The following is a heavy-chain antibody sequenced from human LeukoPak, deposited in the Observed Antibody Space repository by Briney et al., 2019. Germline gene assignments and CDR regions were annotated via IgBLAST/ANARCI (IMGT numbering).Heavy chain of an antibody. CDR3: VKDSGWFHFDS. J-gene: IGHJ4*02. CDR2: IKEDGSSQ. D-gene: IGHD6-19*01. V-gene: IGHV3-7*03. Sequence: SGGSLRLSCVASGFTFSHSWMTWVRQAPGKGLEWVGHIKEDGSSQNYADSVKGRFTIPRDNAKSSLHLQMNGLRAEDTAMYYCVKDSGWFHFDSWGQGTLVTVSS. CDR1: GFTFSHSW.